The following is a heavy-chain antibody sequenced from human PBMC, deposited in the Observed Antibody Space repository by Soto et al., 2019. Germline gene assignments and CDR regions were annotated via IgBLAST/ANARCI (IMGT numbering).Heavy chain of an antibody. J-gene: IGHJ4*01. D-gene: IGHD3-22*01. CDR3: TTDSYITMIVVRFDY. CDR2: INGGGGTT. CDR1: GFSFSGYT. V-gene: IGHV3-15*01. Sequence: PGGSLRLSCAASGFSFSGYTMNWVRQAQGKGLEWISGINGGGGTTDFAAPVKGRFAISRDDSKNMVYLQMNSLKTEDTAIYYCTTDSYITMIVVRFDYWGHGTLVTVSS.